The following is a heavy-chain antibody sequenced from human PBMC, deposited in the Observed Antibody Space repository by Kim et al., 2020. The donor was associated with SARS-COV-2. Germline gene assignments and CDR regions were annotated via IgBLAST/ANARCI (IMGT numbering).Heavy chain of an antibody. J-gene: IGHJ4*02. Sequence: GGSLRLSCAASGFTFSSYAMSWVRQAPGKGLEWVSAISGSGGSTYYADSVKGRFTTSRDNSKNTLYLQMNSLRAEDTAVYYCVLSSSWTLDFDYWGQGTLVTVSS. CDR2: ISGSGGST. CDR1: GFTFSSYA. CDR3: VLSSSWTLDFDY. D-gene: IGHD6-13*01. V-gene: IGHV3-23*01.